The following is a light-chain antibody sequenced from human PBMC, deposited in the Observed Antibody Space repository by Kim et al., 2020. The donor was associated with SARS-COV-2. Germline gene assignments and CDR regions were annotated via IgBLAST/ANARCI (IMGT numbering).Light chain of an antibody. Sequence: VLTQSPATQSLSPGERAILSCRASQSVKTNLAWYQQKPGQAPRLLIDDASNRAAGIPARFSGSGSGTDFTLTISSLEPEDFAIYYCQQRNSWPLTFGGGTKVDIK. CDR3: QQRNSWPLT. CDR1: QSVKTN. J-gene: IGKJ4*01. CDR2: DAS. V-gene: IGKV3-11*01.